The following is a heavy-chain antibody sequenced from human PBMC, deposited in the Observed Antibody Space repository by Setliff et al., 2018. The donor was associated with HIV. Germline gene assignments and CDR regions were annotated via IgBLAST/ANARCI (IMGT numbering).Heavy chain of an antibody. J-gene: IGHJ4*02. CDR2: IYYSGST. V-gene: IGHV4-31*03. D-gene: IGHD3-22*01. CDR1: GGSISSGGYY. CDR3: ARYFISDSSGYYSSHLDC. Sequence: SETLSLTCTVSGGSISSGGYYWSWIRQHPGKGLEWIGYIYYSGSTYCNPSLKSRVTISVDTSKNQFSLKLSSVTAADTAVYYCARYFISDSSGYYSSHLDCWGQGTLVTVSS.